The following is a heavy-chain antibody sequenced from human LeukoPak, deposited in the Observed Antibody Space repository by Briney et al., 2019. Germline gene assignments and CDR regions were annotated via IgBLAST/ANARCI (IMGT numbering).Heavy chain of an antibody. V-gene: IGHV1-46*01. J-gene: IGHJ5*02. CDR2: INPSGGGT. CDR3: ARDKSMIVVVITSGGFDP. D-gene: IGHD3-22*01. CDR1: GYTFTSYY. Sequence: ASVKVSCKASGYTFTSYYMHWVRQAPGQGLEWMGMINPSGGGTSYAQKFQGRVTMTRDTSTSTVYMELSSLRSEDTAVYYCARDKSMIVVVITSGGFDPWGQGTLVTVSS.